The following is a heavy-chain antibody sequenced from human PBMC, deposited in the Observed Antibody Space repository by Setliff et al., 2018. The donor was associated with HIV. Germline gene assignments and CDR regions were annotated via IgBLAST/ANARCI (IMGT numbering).Heavy chain of an antibody. D-gene: IGHD2-2*01. CDR2: IYTNGNT. J-gene: IGHJ4*02. Sequence: SETLSLTCTVSGGSISRGSYYWSWIRQPAGKGLEWIGRIYTNGNTNYNPSLKSRVTVSADTSKNQFSLKLSSVTAADTAVYYCARQKKSSSWSPNDYWGQGTLVTVSS. V-gene: IGHV4-61*02. CDR1: GGSISRGSYY. CDR3: ARQKKSSSWSPNDY.